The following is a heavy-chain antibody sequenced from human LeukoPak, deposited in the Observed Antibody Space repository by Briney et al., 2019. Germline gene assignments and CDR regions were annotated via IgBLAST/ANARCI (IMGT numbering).Heavy chain of an antibody. J-gene: IGHJ4*02. V-gene: IGHV1-46*01. CDR2: INPSGGST. CDR1: GYTFTSYY. Sequence: ASVKVSCKASGYTFTSYYMHWVRQAPGQGLVWMGIINPSGGSTSYAQKFQGRITMTRDTSTSTVYMELSSLRSEDTAVYYCARVYSGSYPDYWGQGTLVTVSS. CDR3: ARVYSGSYPDY. D-gene: IGHD1-26*01.